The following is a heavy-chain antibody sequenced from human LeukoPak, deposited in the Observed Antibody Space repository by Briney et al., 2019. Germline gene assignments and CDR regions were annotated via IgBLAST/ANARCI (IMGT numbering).Heavy chain of an antibody. D-gene: IGHD6-13*01. CDR3: ARVYSSSWYSGYLYMDL. J-gene: IGHJ6*03. CDR2: ISYDGSNK. V-gene: IGHV3-30*14. Sequence: PGGSLRLSCAASGFTFSRYSMHWVRQAPGKGLEWVALISYDGSNKYYADSVKGRFTISRDNTKKSLYLQMSGLRAEDTAVYYCARVYSSSWYSGYLYMDLWGKGTTVTVSS. CDR1: GFTFSRYS.